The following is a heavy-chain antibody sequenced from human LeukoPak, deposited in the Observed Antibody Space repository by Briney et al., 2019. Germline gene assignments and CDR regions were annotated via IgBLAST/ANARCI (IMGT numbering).Heavy chain of an antibody. J-gene: IGHJ3*01. V-gene: IGHV1-2*02. Sequence: GASVKVSCKASGYTFTGYYIHWVRQAPGQGLAWIGWINPNGGATRFTQKFQGRVTMTRDTSISTAYMDLSSLRSDDTAVYYCSRDRADGSMNAFDVWGQGTLVTVSS. CDR2: INPNGGAT. CDR1: GYTFTGYY. CDR3: SRDRADGSMNAFDV. D-gene: IGHD3-22*01.